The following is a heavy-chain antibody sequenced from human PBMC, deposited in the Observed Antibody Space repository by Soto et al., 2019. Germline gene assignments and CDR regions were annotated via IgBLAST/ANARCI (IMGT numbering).Heavy chain of an antibody. J-gene: IGHJ6*02. CDR2: IIPIFGTA. CDR3: ARTLVATSFTSEYGMDV. V-gene: IGHV1-69*13. CDR1: GGTFSSYA. Sequence: ASVKVSCKASGGTFSSYAISWVRQAPGQGLEWMGGIIPIFGTANYAQKFQGRVTITADESTSTAYMELSSLRSEDTAVYYCARTLVATSFTSEYGMDVWGQGTTVTVSS. D-gene: IGHD5-12*01.